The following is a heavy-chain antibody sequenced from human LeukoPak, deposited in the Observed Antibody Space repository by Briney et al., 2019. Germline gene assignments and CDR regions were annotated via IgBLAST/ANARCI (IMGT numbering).Heavy chain of an antibody. V-gene: IGHV3-11*01. D-gene: IGHD1-14*01. CDR3: ARAGRRLL. J-gene: IGHJ1*01. CDR1: GFSFSDYY. Sequence: GGSPRLSCAASGFSFSDYYMSWIREAPEEGLEWVSYISSRVRTIYYRDSVRGLFTLSRDNAEKALYLQTNHLRDADTGVYYCARAGRRLLWGKGPLVPVSS. CDR2: ISSRVRTI.